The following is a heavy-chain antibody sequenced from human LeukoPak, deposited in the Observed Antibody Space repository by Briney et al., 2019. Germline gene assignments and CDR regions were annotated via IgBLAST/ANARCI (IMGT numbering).Heavy chain of an antibody. V-gene: IGHV3-7*01. D-gene: IGHD1-26*01. J-gene: IGHJ4*02. CDR1: GFTFTNYW. Sequence: PGGSLRLSYAASGFTFTNYWMTWVRQVPGKGLEWVANIHKAGSESYYVDSVKGRFAISRDNAKNSLYLQLSSLRVEDTAVYYCARVGAWELQRVFEYWGQGTLVTVSS. CDR3: ARVGAWELQRVFEY. CDR2: IHKAGSES.